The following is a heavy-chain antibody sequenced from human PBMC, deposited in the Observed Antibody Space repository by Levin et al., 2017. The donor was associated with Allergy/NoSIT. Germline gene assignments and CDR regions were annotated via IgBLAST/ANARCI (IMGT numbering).Heavy chain of an antibody. Sequence: GGSLRLSCAASGFTFSSYGMHWVRQAPGKGLEWVAVISYDGSNKYYADSVKGRFTISRDNSKNTLYLQMNSLRAEDTAVYYCAKDQGLGFGELLFDYWGQGTLVTVSS. CDR1: GFTFSSYG. J-gene: IGHJ4*02. CDR3: AKDQGLGFGELLFDY. D-gene: IGHD3-10*01. CDR2: ISYDGSNK. V-gene: IGHV3-30*18.